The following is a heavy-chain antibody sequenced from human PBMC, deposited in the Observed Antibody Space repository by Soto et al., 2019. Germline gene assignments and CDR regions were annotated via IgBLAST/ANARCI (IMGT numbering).Heavy chain of an antibody. Sequence: ASVKVSCKASGYIFPDYYVHWVRQAPGEGLEWMGRINPNGGGTNYAQKFEGWVTMTTDTSISTAYMELSRLNFDDTAVYYCARGEQLVNVDSWGQGTLVTVSS. D-gene: IGHD6-6*01. CDR2: INPNGGGT. CDR3: ARGEQLVNVDS. V-gene: IGHV1-2*04. CDR1: GYIFPDYY. J-gene: IGHJ5*01.